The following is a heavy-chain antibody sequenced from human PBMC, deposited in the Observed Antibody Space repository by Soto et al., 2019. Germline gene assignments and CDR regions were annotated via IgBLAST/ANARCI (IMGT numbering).Heavy chain of an antibody. CDR2: ISSSGSDI. Sequence: GGSLRLSCAASGFTFSDYFLTWIRQAPGKGLEWVSYISSSGSDIYYADSVKGRFTISRDNAQNSLYLQMNSLRAEDTAVYHCARDLFYGMDVWGQGTTVTVSS. CDR1: GFTFSDYF. V-gene: IGHV3-11*01. CDR3: ARDLFYGMDV. J-gene: IGHJ6*02.